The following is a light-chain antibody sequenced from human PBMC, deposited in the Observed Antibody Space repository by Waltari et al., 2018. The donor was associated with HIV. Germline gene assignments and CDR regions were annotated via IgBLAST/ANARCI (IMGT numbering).Light chain of an antibody. CDR3: QQYHHWPPLT. Sequence: DILLTQSPATISVSPGGRVTVSCRASQNVDDKLAWYQQKPGQSPRLLIYHSSVRAAGVPTRFGGAGSATNFTRTITSLQSEDFAHYFCQQYHHWPPLTFGGGSRVELK. J-gene: IGKJ4*01. V-gene: IGKV3D-15*01. CDR2: HSS. CDR1: QNVDDK.